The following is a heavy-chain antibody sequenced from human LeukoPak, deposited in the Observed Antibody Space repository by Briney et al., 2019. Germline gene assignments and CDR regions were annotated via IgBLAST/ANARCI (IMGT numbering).Heavy chain of an antibody. CDR1: GGSINSGY. V-gene: IGHV4-59*01. Sequence: SDTLSVTCTVSGGSINSGYWSWVRQLPGKRLEWIGYLYNGGSTIYNPSLTSRVTMSVDPSNNQFSLKLSSVTAADTAVYYCAKDGGEGAESWGQGTLVTFSS. CDR2: LYNGGST. CDR3: AKDGGEGAES. J-gene: IGHJ4*02. D-gene: IGHD3-16*01.